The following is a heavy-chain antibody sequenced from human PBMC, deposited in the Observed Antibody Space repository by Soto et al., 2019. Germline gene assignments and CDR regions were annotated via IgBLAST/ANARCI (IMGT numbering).Heavy chain of an antibody. Sequence: PSETLSLTCTVSGGSVSSGSYYWSWIRQPPGKGLEWIGYIYYSGSTNYNPSLKSRVTISVDTSKNQFSLKLSSVTAADTAVYYCASLDYDILTGYYGLGYWGQGTLVTVSS. J-gene: IGHJ4*02. CDR1: GGSVSSGSYY. V-gene: IGHV4-61*01. D-gene: IGHD3-9*01. CDR3: ASLDYDILTGYYGLGY. CDR2: IYYSGST.